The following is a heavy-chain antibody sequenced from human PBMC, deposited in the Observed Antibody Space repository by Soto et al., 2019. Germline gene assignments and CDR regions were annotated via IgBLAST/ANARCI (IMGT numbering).Heavy chain of an antibody. CDR2: IYYSGST. V-gene: IGHV4-59*01. CDR3: ARVLDYYDSSGYFYYFDY. D-gene: IGHD3-22*01. Sequence: SETLSLTCTVSGGSISSYYWSWIRQPPGKGLEWIGYIYYSGSTNYNPSLKSRVTISVDTSKNQFSPKLSSVTAADTAVYYCARVLDYYDSSGYFYYFDYWSQGTLVTVSS. CDR1: GGSISSYY. J-gene: IGHJ4*02.